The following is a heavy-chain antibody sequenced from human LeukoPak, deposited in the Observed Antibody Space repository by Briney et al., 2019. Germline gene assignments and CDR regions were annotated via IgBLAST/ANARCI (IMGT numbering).Heavy chain of an antibody. J-gene: IGHJ4*02. D-gene: IGHD5-12*01. Sequence: FTSYWIGGGRQLPGKGXEALWFIYPGDSDTTYSPSFQGQVTISAHNSISTAYLQWSSLKASDTAMYYCARLVDIVATINYWGQGTLVTVSS. CDR2: IYPGDSDT. CDR1: FTSYW. CDR3: ARLVDIVATINY. V-gene: IGHV5-51*01.